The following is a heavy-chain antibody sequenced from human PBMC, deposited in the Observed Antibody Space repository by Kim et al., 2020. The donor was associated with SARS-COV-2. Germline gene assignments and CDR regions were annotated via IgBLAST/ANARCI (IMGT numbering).Heavy chain of an antibody. V-gene: IGHV3-11*03. CDR1: GFTFSDYY. Sequence: GGSLRLSCAASGFTFSDYYMSWIRQAPGKGLEWVSYISSSSSYTNYADSVKGRFTISRDNAKNSLYLQMNSLRAEDTAVYYCARPLSSGWYEGFDPWGQGTLVTVSS. D-gene: IGHD6-19*01. CDR3: ARPLSSGWYEGFDP. J-gene: IGHJ5*02. CDR2: ISSSSSYT.